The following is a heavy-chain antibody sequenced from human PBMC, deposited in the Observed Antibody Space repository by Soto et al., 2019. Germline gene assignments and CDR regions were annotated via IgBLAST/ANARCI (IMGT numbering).Heavy chain of an antibody. CDR1: GFTFSDYF. D-gene: IGHD3-10*01. J-gene: IGHJ5*02. V-gene: IGHV3-11*04. Sequence: PGGSLRLSCAASGFTFSDYFMSWIRQAPGKGLEWVSYISSSGSTIYYADSVRGRFTISRDNAKNSLYLQMNSLRDEDTAVYYCARGGIYYYGSGSYPPRNNWFDPWGQGTLVTVSS. CDR2: ISSSGSTI. CDR3: ARGGIYYYGSGSYPPRNNWFDP.